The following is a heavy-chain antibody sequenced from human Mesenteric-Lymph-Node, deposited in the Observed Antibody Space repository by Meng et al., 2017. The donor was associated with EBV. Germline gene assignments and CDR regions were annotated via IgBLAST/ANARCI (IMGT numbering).Heavy chain of an antibody. CDR1: ACSFSGFY. Sequence: QLQLQAWGLGMLYPSHPLSRPFSVSACSFSGFYWSWVRQPPGKGLEWIGEINHIGSTSYNPSLKSRVTMSIDTSKNQFSLKLSSVTAADTAVYYCARGGGNYYIDYWGQGILVTVSS. D-gene: IGHD1-26*01. J-gene: IGHJ4*02. CDR2: INHIGST. V-gene: IGHV4-34*01. CDR3: ARGGGNYYIDY.